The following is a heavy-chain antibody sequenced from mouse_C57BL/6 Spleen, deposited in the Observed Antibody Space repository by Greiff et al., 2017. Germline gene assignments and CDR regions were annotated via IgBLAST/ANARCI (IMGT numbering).Heavy chain of an antibody. CDR2: INPSSGYT. Sequence: QVQLQQSGAELARPGASVKMSCKASGYTFTSYTMHWVKQRPGQGLEWIGYINPSSGYTKYNQKFKDKATLTADKSSSTAYMQLSSLTSEDSAVYYCAREGGTGTGYFDVWGTGTTVTVSS. J-gene: IGHJ1*03. V-gene: IGHV1-4*01. CDR3: AREGGTGTGYFDV. CDR1: GYTFTSYT. D-gene: IGHD4-1*01.